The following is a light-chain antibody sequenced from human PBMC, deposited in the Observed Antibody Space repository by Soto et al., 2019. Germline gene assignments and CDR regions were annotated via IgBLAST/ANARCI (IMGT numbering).Light chain of an antibody. J-gene: IGKJ1*01. CDR3: LQDYNFPWT. CDR1: QGTRID. Sequence: AIQMTQSPSSLSASVGDRVTITCWASQGTRIDLGWYQQKPGKAPKLLIYAASTLQTGVPSRFSGSGSGTDFTLTISSLQPEDFATYYCLQDYNFPWTFGQGTKVEIK. CDR2: AAS. V-gene: IGKV1-6*01.